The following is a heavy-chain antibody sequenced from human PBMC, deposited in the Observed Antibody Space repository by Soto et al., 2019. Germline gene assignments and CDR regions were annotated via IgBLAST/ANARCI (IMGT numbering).Heavy chain of an antibody. Sequence: DEQLVESGGGLVQSGGSLRLSCEASGFTLKSYEVNWVRQAPGKGLEWISYITSSTRTTYYADSVKGRFTISRDNARKSVYLQMNRVRVEDTAISYWARGNTSIQGDLSHYYGMDVWGQGTTVTVSS. V-gene: IGHV3-48*03. J-gene: IGHJ6*02. CDR1: GFTLKSYE. CDR3: ARGNTSIQGDLSHYYGMDV. CDR2: ITSSTRTT. D-gene: IGHD3-10*01.